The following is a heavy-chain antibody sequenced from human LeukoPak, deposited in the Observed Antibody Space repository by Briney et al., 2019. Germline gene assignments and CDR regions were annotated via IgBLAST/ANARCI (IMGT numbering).Heavy chain of an antibody. CDR2: INSDGSRT. V-gene: IGHV3-74*01. D-gene: IGHD2-15*01. J-gene: IGHJ5*02. CDR1: DFTFSKHW. CDR3: VRETDCTGGSCYLSHWFDP. Sequence: GGPLRLSCAASDFTFSKHWMHWVRQAPGKGLVWVARINSDGSRTDYADSVKGRFTISRDNAKNTLFLQMNSLREEDTALYYCVRETDCTGGSCYLSHWFDPWGLGTLVTVSS.